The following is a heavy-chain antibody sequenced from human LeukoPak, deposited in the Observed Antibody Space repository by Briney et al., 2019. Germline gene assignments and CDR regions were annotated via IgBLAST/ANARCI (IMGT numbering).Heavy chain of an antibody. Sequence: GGSLRLSCAASGFTFSSYGMHWVRQAPGKGLQWVAVIWYDGSNKYYADSVKGRFTISRDNSKNTLYLQMNSLRAEDTAVYYCAKLFGGWYSSGWYGDYWGQGTLVTVSS. CDR1: GFTFSSYG. D-gene: IGHD6-19*01. CDR2: IWYDGSNK. J-gene: IGHJ4*02. CDR3: AKLFGGWYSSGWYGDY. V-gene: IGHV3-33*06.